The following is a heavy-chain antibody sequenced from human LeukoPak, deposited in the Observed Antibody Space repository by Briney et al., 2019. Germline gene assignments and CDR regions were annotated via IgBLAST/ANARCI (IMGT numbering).Heavy chain of an antibody. Sequence: PSETLSLTCVVSGGSISSTNWWSWVRQPPGKGLEWIGEIYHSGSTNYNPSLKSRVIISVDKSKNQFSLKLSSETAADTAVYYCIGNGYYSLEYWGQGTLVTVSS. J-gene: IGHJ4*02. CDR2: IYHSGST. CDR1: GGSISSTNW. CDR3: IGNGYYSLEY. V-gene: IGHV4-4*02. D-gene: IGHD3-3*01.